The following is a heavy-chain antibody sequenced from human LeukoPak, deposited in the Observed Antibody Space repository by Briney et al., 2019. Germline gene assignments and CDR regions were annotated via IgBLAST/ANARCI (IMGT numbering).Heavy chain of an antibody. CDR1: GGTLSSYA. D-gene: IGHD2-2*01. Sequence: SVKVSCKASGGTLSSYAISWVRQAPGQGLEWMGGIIPIFGTANYAQKFQGRVTITTDESTSTAYMELSSLRSEDTAVYYCARDGFYCSSTSCHGDWDYYYMDVWGKGTTVTVSS. V-gene: IGHV1-69*05. CDR2: IIPIFGTA. J-gene: IGHJ6*03. CDR3: ARDGFYCSSTSCHGDWDYYYMDV.